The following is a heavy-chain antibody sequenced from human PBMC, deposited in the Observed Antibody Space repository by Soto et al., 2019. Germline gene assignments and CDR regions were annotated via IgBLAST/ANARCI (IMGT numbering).Heavy chain of an antibody. V-gene: IGHV3-30-3*01. D-gene: IGHD3-10*01. CDR3: ARGTMVRGVISPGLH. CDR2: ISYDGRNK. CDR1: GFTFSSYA. Sequence: QVQLVESGGGVVQPGRSLRLSCAASGFTFSSYAMHWVRQAPGKGLEWVAVISYDGRNKYYADSVKGRFTISRDNSKNTLYLQMDSLRAEDTAVYYCARGTMVRGVISPGLHWGQGTLVTVSS. J-gene: IGHJ4*02.